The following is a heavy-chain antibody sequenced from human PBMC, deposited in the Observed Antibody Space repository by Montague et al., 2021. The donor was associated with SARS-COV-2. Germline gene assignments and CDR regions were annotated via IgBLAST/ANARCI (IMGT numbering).Heavy chain of an antibody. D-gene: IGHD6-19*01. Sequence: SETLSLTCSVSGGSISSTSFFWAWIRQPPGKGLEWVGSMYSSGTTYYNPSLKSRVTISGDTSRNQLSLRLSSVTAADTAVYYCARSTSGGFIYWGQGTLVTVSS. CDR3: ARSTSGGFIY. CDR1: GGSISSTSFF. CDR2: MYSSGTT. V-gene: IGHV4-39*01. J-gene: IGHJ4*02.